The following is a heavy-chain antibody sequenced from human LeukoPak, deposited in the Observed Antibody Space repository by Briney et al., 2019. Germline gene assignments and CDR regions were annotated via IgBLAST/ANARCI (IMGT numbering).Heavy chain of an antibody. CDR2: IKQDGSER. V-gene: IGHV3-7*01. CDR3: ARQPDYYGSGSYYNPIWFDP. Sequence: GGSLRLSCAASGFSFSNYWMSWVRQAPGKGLEWVAKIKQDGSERYYVDSVKGRFTISRDNAKNSLYLQMSSLRDEDTAVYYCARQPDYYGSGSYYNPIWFDPWGQATLVTVSS. CDR1: GFSFSNYW. J-gene: IGHJ5*02. D-gene: IGHD3-10*01.